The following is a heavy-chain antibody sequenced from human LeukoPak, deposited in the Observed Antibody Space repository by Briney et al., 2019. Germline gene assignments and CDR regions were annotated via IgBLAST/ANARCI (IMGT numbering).Heavy chain of an antibody. D-gene: IGHD2-8*01. Sequence: GGSLRLSCAASGSTFSSHSMNWVRPAPGKGLEWVSYISSSSSTIYYADSVKGRFTISRDNAKNSLYVQMNSLRADDSAVYYCARSSNGAYIQWGQGTLVTVSS. CDR3: ARSSNGAYIQ. J-gene: IGHJ4*02. CDR1: GSTFSSHS. CDR2: ISSSSSTI. V-gene: IGHV3-48*01.